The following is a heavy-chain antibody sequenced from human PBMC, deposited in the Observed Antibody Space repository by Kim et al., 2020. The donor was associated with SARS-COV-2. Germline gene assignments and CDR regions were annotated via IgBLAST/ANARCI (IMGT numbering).Heavy chain of an antibody. Sequence: SLKSRVTIPVETSKNQFSLKLSSVTAADTAVYYCATGITIFGVVRGPFDYWGQGTLVTVSS. V-gene: IGHV4-31*02. D-gene: IGHD3-3*01. J-gene: IGHJ4*02. CDR3: ATGITIFGVVRGPFDY.